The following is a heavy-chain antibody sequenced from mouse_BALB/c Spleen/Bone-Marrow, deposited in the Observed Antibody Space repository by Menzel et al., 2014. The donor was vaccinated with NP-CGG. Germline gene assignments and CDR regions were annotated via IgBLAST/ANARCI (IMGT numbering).Heavy chain of an antibody. CDR3: TRSGFYGYGTYFDV. V-gene: IGHV1S81*02. CDR2: INPSNGVT. Sequence: VQLQQSGAELVKPGASVKLSCKVSGYTFTNYYVYWVKQRPGQGLEWIGEINPSNGVTNFNEKFMGKATLTVDNSSSTAYMHLSSLTSEDSAVYYCTRSGFYGYGTYFDVWGAGTTVTVSS. D-gene: IGHD1-2*01. CDR1: GYTFTNYY. J-gene: IGHJ1*01.